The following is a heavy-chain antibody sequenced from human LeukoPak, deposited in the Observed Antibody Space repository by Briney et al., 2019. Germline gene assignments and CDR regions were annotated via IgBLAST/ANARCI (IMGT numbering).Heavy chain of an antibody. Sequence: GGSLRLSCAASGFTLSSYSMNWVRQAPGKGLEWVSSISSSSSYIYYADSVKGRFTISRDNAKNSLYLQMNSLRAEDTAVYYCARSRGTGTAFDYWGQGTLVTVSS. J-gene: IGHJ4*02. D-gene: IGHD1-1*01. V-gene: IGHV3-21*01. CDR3: ARSRGTGTAFDY. CDR2: ISSSSSYI. CDR1: GFTLSSYS.